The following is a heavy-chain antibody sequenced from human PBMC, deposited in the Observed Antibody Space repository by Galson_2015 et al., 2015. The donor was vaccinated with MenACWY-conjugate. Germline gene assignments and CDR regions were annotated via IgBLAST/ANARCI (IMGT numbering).Heavy chain of an antibody. CDR3: ARGATVNNHDAFDI. V-gene: IGHV1-69*13. Sequence: SVKVSCKASGGTFSSYAISWVRQAPGQGLEWMGGIIPIFGTANYAQKFQGRVTITADESTSTAYMELSSLRSEDTAVYYCARGATVNNHDAFDIWGQGTMVTVSS. J-gene: IGHJ3*02. D-gene: IGHD4-17*01. CDR2: IIPIFGTA. CDR1: GGTFSSYA.